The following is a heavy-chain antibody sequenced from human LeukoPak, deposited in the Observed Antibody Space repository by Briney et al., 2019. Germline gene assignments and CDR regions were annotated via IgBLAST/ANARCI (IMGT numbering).Heavy chain of an antibody. CDR3: ARDLSRDNWFDP. CDR2: INPNSGDT. V-gene: IGHV1-2*02. Sequence: ASVKVSCKASEYTFTGYYMHWVRQAPAQGLEWMGWINPNSGDTNYAQKFQGRVTMTRDTSITTAYMELSRLRSDDTAVYYCARDLSRDNWFDPWGQGTLVTVSS. J-gene: IGHJ5*02. CDR1: EYTFTGYY.